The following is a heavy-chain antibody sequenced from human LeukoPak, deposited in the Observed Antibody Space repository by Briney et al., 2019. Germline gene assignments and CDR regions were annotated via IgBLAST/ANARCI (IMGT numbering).Heavy chain of an antibody. J-gene: IGHJ5*02. CDR1: GGSFSGYY. V-gene: IGHV4-59*01. CDR3: ARDSYYGSELGFDP. CDR2: IYYSGST. Sequence: PSETLSLTCAVYGGSFSGYYWSWIRQPPGKGLEWIGYIYYSGSTNYNPSLKSRVTISVDTSKNQFSLKLSSVTAADTAVYYCARDSYYGSELGFDPWGQGTLVTVSS. D-gene: IGHD3-10*01.